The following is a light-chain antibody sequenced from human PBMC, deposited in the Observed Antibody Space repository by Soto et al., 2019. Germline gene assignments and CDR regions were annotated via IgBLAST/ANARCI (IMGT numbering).Light chain of an antibody. Sequence: DIQMTQSPSPLSASVGDKITITCRASQSIDKFLSWYQQKPGKAPNLLISPASTLQPGVPSRFSGGGSGTDFTLTISSLHPEDFATYFCQQTYNLPWTFGQGTTVEIK. CDR1: QSIDKF. CDR2: PAS. J-gene: IGKJ1*01. V-gene: IGKV1-39*01. CDR3: QQTYNLPWT.